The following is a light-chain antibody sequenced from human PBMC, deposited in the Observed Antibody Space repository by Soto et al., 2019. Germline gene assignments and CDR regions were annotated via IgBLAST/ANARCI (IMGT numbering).Light chain of an antibody. V-gene: IGKV3-11*01. CDR3: QHRSNWPSLT. Sequence: ILLTQSPATLSLSPGDRATLSCRASQNVTTSLAWYQHQHVQAPRLLIYDASNRAAGVPGRLSGSGSGTYFTLNISSLEPVDFAGYYCQHRSNWPSLTFGGGTKLEIK. CDR2: DAS. CDR1: QNVTTS. J-gene: IGKJ4*02.